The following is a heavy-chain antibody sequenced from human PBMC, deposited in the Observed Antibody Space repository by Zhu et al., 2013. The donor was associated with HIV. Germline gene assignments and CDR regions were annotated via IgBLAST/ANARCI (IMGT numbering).Heavy chain of an antibody. J-gene: IGHJ2*01. CDR3: AKDNGYGPRGPDWYFDL. Sequence: EVQLVESGGVVVQPGGSLRLSCAASGFTFDDYAMHWVRQAPGKGLEWVSLISWDGGSTYYADSVKGRFTISRDNSKNSLYLQMNSLRAEDTALYYCAKDNGYGPRGPDWYFDLWGRGTLVTVSS. CDR2: ISWDGGST. CDR1: GFTFDDYA. V-gene: IGHV3-43D*03. D-gene: IGHD5-18*01.